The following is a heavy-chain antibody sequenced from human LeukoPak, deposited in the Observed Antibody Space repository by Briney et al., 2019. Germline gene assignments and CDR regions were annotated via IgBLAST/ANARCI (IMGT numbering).Heavy chain of an antibody. V-gene: IGHV4-31*03. CDR2: IYYSGRT. CDR3: ARLPGQIKAAAASS. J-gene: IGHJ4*02. CDR1: GGSISSGGYY. D-gene: IGHD6-13*01. Sequence: PSETLSLTCTVSGGSISSGGYYWSWIRQHPGKGLEWIGYIYYSGRTYYNPSLKSRVTISVDTSKNQFSLKLSSVTAADTAVYYCARLPGQIKAAAASSWGQGTLVTVSS.